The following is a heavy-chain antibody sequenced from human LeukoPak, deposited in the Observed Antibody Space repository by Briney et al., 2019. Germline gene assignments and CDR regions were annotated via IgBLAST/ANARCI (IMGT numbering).Heavy chain of an antibody. J-gene: IGHJ4*02. CDR3: ARVGSGSSDYFDY. CDR2: FSYSGST. Sequence: SETLSLTWIVSGGSISSNNYYWGWIRQPPGKGLEWIGSFSYSGSTYYNPSFKSRVTISVDTSKNQFSLKLSSVTAADTAMYYCARVGSGSSDYFDYWGQGTLVTVSS. D-gene: IGHD3-10*01. V-gene: IGHV4-39*07. CDR1: GGSISSNNYY.